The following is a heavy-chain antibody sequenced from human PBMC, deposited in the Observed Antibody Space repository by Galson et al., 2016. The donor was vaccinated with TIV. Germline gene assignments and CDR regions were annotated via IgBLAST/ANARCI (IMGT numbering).Heavy chain of an antibody. CDR1: GFSLTTPGMC. CDR2: IDWEDDK. CDR3: ARSSIWFLED. V-gene: IGHV2-70*11. J-gene: IGHJ4*02. D-gene: IGHD2-2*01. Sequence: PALVKPPQTLTLTCTFSGFSLTTPGMCVSWIRQPPGKALEWLARIDWEDDKYYSTSLKTRLTISKDTSKNQVVLKMTNLDPADTSTYYSARSSIWFLEDWGRGTLVTVSS.